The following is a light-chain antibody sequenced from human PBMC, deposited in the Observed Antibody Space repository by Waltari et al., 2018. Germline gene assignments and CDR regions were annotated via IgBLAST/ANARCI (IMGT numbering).Light chain of an antibody. CDR1: HSVRWF. V-gene: IGKV3-20*01. Sequence: EIVLTQSPDTLSLSPGERATLSCRVSHSVRWFLACYQQNPGQAPRLLLYHASSRATGIPDRFSGSGSGTDLSLTIRRLEPEDFAVYYCQQYVTLPATFGQGTKLEIK. CDR3: QQYVTLPAT. CDR2: HAS. J-gene: IGKJ1*01.